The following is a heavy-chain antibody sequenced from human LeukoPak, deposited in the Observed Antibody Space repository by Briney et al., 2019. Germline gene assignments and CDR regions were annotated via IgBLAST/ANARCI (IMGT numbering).Heavy chain of an antibody. CDR1: GFTFSSYA. V-gene: IGHV3-64*01. Sequence: GGSLRLSCAASGFTFSSYAMHWVRQAPGKGLEYVSAISSNGGSTYYANSVKGRFTISRDNSKNTLYLQMGSLRAEDMAVYYCARDFIDYDSSGYFSPSDYWGQGTLVTVSS. J-gene: IGHJ4*02. CDR3: ARDFIDYDSSGYFSPSDY. D-gene: IGHD3-22*01. CDR2: ISSNGGST.